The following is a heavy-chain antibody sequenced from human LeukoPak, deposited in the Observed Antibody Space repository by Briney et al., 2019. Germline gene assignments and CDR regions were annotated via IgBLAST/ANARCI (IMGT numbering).Heavy chain of an antibody. D-gene: IGHD3-16*01. CDR1: GFTFSSIR. CDR2: IKHDGSET. CDR3: AKNGGPHGMDV. J-gene: IGHJ6*02. Sequence: GGSLRLSCATSGFTFSSIRMSWVRQAPGKGLEWVANIKHDGSETNYVDSVKGRFTISRDNAKNSLHLQMNSLRVEDTAVYYCAKNGGPHGMDVWGQGTTVTVSS. V-gene: IGHV3-7*02.